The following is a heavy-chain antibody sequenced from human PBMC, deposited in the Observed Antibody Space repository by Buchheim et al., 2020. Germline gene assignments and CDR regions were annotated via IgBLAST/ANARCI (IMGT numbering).Heavy chain of an antibody. CDR2: IRGGSSYI. Sequence: VRLVESGGGVVKPGGSLRLSCAVSGFDFSDFYITWIRQAPGKGLEWVSYIRGGSSYIGYADTVQGRFTISRDNAQNSLYLQMNNLRAEDTAVYYCARVHWGEYDQYYGLDVWGQGTT. V-gene: IGHV3-11*06. CDR1: GFDFSDFY. CDR3: ARVHWGEYDQYYGLDV. D-gene: IGHD4-17*01. J-gene: IGHJ6*02.